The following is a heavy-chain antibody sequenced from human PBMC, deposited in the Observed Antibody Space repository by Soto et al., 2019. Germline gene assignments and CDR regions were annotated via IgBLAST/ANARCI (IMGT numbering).Heavy chain of an antibody. D-gene: IGHD3-10*01. CDR1: GFAFSSYG. V-gene: IGHV3-33*06. CDR2: IWYDGTIS. J-gene: IGHJ6*02. CDR3: AKDRVAALVWFGELDGMDV. Sequence: QVQLVESGGGVVQPGRSLRLSCAASGFAFSSYGMHWVRQAPGKGLEWVSLIWYDGTISYSADSVRGRFTISRDNSKNTLYLQMNSLKTEDTAVYYCAKDRVAALVWFGELDGMDVWGQGATVTVSS.